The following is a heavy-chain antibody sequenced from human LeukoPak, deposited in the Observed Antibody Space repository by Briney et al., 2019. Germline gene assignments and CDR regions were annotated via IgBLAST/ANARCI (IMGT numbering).Heavy chain of an antibody. J-gene: IGHJ4*02. V-gene: IGHV1-24*01. CDR2: FDPEDGET. Sequence: APVKVSCKVSGYTLTELSMHWVRQAPGKGLEWMGGFDPEDGETIYARKFQGRVTMTEDTSTDTAYMELSSLRSEDTAVYYCAALVGATMGIDYWGQGTLVTVSS. CDR3: AALVGATMGIDY. D-gene: IGHD1-26*01. CDR1: GYTLTELS.